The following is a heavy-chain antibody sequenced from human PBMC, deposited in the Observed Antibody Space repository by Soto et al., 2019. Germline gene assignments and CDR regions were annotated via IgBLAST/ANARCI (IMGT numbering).Heavy chain of an antibody. CDR1: GYSFAGYW. J-gene: IGHJ4*02. D-gene: IGHD3-22*01. Sequence: ESLKISCKGSGYSFAGYWITWVRQMPGKGLEWMGRIDPSDSQTYYSPSFRGHVTISAAKSITTVFLQRSSLRASDTAMYYCARQIHDSDSGHNFQCYFDCWGQGTMVTVAS. CDR2: IDPSDSQT. V-gene: IGHV5-10-1*01. CDR3: ARQIHDSDSGHNFQCYFDC.